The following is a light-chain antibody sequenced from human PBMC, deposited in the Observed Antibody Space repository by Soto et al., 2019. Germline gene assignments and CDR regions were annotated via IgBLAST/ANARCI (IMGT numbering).Light chain of an antibody. CDR2: YDD. Sequence: QSVLTQPPSVSEAPRQRVTISCSGSSSNIGNNAVNWYQQLPGKAPKLLIYYDDLLPSGVSDRFSGSKSGTSASLAISGLQSVDEADYYCAAWDDSLNAVVFGGGTKLTVL. CDR1: SSNIGNNA. CDR3: AAWDDSLNAVV. V-gene: IGLV1-36*01. J-gene: IGLJ2*01.